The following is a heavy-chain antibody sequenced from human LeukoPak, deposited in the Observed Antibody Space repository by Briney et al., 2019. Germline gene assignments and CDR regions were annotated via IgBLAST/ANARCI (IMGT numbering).Heavy chain of an antibody. Sequence: GGSLRLSCAASGSTFSNYAMSWVRQAPGKGLEWVSGISGSGGATNYADSVKGRFTISRDNSKNTLYLQMNSLRAEDTAVYYCAKDLGSGGSKWFDPWGQGTLVTVSS. J-gene: IGHJ5*02. D-gene: IGHD2-15*01. CDR3: AKDLGSGGSKWFDP. CDR1: GSTFSNYA. V-gene: IGHV3-23*01. CDR2: ISGSGGAT.